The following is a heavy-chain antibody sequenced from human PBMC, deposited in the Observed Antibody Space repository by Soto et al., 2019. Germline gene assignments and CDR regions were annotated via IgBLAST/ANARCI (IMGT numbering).Heavy chain of an antibody. D-gene: IGHD5-18*01. CDR1: GYTFTRYT. CDR3: SRDDYSYGYYSDY. V-gene: IGHV1-3*04. CDR2: INTGRGNT. J-gene: IGHJ4*02. Sequence: QVQLVQSGAEVKKPGASVKISCKTSGYTFTRYTIHWVRQAPGQRLEWMGWINTGRGNTKYSEKLQGRVTITADTSASKAYMELSSLTSADTALYYCSRDDYSYGYYSDYWGQGTLVTVSS.